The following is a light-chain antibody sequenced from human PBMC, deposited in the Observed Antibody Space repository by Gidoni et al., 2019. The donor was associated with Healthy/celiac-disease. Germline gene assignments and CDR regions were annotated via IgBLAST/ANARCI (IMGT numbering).Light chain of an antibody. CDR1: QSISSW. Sequence: IQITQSPSTLSASVGDRVTITCRASQSISSWLAWYQQKPGKAPKLLIYDASSLESGVPSRFSGSGSGTEFTLTISSLQPDDFATYYCQQYNSYPWTFGQGTKVEIK. V-gene: IGKV1-5*01. CDR3: QQYNSYPWT. J-gene: IGKJ1*01. CDR2: DAS.